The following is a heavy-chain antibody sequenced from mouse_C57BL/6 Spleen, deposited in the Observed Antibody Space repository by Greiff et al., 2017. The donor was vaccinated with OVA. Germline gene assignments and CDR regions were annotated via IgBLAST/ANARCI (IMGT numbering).Heavy chain of an antibody. V-gene: IGHV1-50*01. CDR2: IDPSDSYT. CDR1: GYTFTSYW. J-gene: IGHJ4*01. CDR3: ARGDYDYGRAMDY. Sequence: QVQLQQPGAELVKPGASVKLSCKASGYTFTSYWMQWVKQRPGQGLEWIGEIDPSDSYTNYNQKFKGKATLTVDTSSSTAYMQLSSLTSEDSAVYYCARGDYDYGRAMDYWGQGTSVTVSS. D-gene: IGHD2-4*01.